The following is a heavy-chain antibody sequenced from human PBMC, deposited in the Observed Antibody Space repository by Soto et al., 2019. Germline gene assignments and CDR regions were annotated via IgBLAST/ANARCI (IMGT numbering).Heavy chain of an antibody. V-gene: IGHV3-7*01. CDR3: ARGGGYSYGLYAFDY. D-gene: IGHD5-18*01. CDR2: IKQDGSEK. CDR1: GFTFSSYW. J-gene: IGHJ4*02. Sequence: GGSLRLSCAASGFTFSSYWMSWVRQAPGKGLEWVANIKQDGSEKYYGDSVKGRFTISRDNAKNYMYLQMNSLRAEDTAVYYCARGGGYSYGLYAFDYWGQGTLVTVSS.